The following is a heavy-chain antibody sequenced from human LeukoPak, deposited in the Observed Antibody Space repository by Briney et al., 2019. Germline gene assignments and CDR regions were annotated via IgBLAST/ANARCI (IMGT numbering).Heavy chain of an antibody. CDR1: GFTFSSYG. CDR2: IRYDGSNK. V-gene: IGHV3-30*02. J-gene: IGHJ4*02. Sequence: GGSLRLSCAASGFTFSSYGMHWVRQAPGKGLEWVAFIRYDGSNKYYADSVKGRFTISRDNSKNTLYLQMNGLRAEDTAVYYCAKAQYSSSWWVFDYWGQGTLVTVSS. CDR3: AKAQYSSSWWVFDY. D-gene: IGHD6-13*01.